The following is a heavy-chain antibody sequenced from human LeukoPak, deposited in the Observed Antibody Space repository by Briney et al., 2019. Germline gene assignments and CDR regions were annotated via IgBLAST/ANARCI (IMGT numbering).Heavy chain of an antibody. J-gene: IGHJ4*02. D-gene: IGHD3-22*01. CDR3: ARGLGDSSGYYLDY. CDR2: IHDSGTT. Sequence: SETLSLTCAVHGGSLYGYVWMWIRQPPGKGLEWIGEIHDSGTTYYSPSVRSRVTISVDTSKNQFSLKLSSVTAADTAVYYCARGLGDSSGYYLDYWGQGTLVTVSS. V-gene: IGHV4-34*01. CDR1: GGSLYGYV.